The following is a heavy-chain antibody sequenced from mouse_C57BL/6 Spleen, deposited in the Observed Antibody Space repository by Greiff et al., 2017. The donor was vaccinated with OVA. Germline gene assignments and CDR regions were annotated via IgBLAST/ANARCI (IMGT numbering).Heavy chain of an antibody. CDR1: GYTFTSYW. CDR3: ARCDGYYWYFDV. D-gene: IGHD2-3*01. Sequence: QVQLQQPGAELVKPGASVTLSCKASGYTFTSYWMHWVKQRPGRGLEWLGRIDPNSGGTKYNEKFKSKATLTVDKPSSTAYMQLSSLTSEDSAVYYCARCDGYYWYFDVWGTGTTVTVSS. CDR2: IDPNSGGT. J-gene: IGHJ1*03. V-gene: IGHV1-72*01.